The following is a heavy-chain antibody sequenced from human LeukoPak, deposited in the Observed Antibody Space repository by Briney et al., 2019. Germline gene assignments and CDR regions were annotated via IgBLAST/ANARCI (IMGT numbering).Heavy chain of an antibody. CDR1: GFTFSSYS. J-gene: IGHJ4*02. CDR2: ISSSSSYI. V-gene: IGHV3-21*01. D-gene: IGHD6-19*01. Sequence: PGGSLRLSCAASGFTFSSYSMNWVRQAPGKGLEWVSSISSSSSYIYYADSVKGRFTISRDNAKNSLYLQMHSLRAEDTAVYYCARGMGGISGWLDYWGQGTLVTVSS. CDR3: ARGMGGISGWLDY.